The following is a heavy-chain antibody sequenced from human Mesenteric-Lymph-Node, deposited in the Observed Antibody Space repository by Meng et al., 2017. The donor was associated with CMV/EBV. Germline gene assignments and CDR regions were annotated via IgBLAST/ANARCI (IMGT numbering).Heavy chain of an antibody. CDR2: ISWNSGSI. J-gene: IGHJ6*02. Sequence: GGSLRLSCAASGFTFDDYAMHWVRQAPGKGLEWVSGISWNSGSIGYADSVKGRFTISRDNAKNSLYLQMNSLRAEDTALYYCAEDQYRNYYYGMDVWGQGTTVTVSS. D-gene: IGHD1-1*01. CDR3: AEDQYRNYYYGMDV. CDR1: GFTFDDYA. V-gene: IGHV3-9*01.